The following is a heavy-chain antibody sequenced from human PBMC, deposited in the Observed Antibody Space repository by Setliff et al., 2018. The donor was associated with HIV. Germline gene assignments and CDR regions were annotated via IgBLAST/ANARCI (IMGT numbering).Heavy chain of an antibody. CDR3: ARDKLYSSSWDY. J-gene: IGHJ4*02. Sequence: GGSLRLSCAASGFTFSSYEMNWVRQAPGKGLEWVSYVSSSGSTIYYADSVKGRFTISRDNAKNSLYLQMNSLRAEDTAVYYRARDKLYSSSWDYWGQGTLVTVSS. CDR2: VSSSGSTI. V-gene: IGHV3-48*03. D-gene: IGHD6-13*01. CDR1: GFTFSSYE.